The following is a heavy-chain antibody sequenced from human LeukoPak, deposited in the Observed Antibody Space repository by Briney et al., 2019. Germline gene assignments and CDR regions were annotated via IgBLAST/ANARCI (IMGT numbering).Heavy chain of an antibody. D-gene: IGHD6-13*01. CDR3: AKVGGSTAFDI. V-gene: IGHV3-30*18. CDR2: ISYDGSNK. J-gene: IGHJ3*02. CDR1: GFTFDDYA. Sequence: GGSLRLSCAASGFTFDDYAMSWVRQAPGKGLERVAVISYDGSNKYYADSVKGRFTISRDNSKNTLYLQINSLRAEDTAVYYCAKVGGSTAFDIWGQGTMVTVSS.